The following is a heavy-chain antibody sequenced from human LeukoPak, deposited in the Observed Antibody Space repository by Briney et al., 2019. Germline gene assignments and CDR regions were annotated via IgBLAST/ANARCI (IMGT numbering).Heavy chain of an antibody. Sequence: PGGSLRLSCAASGFTFSSYGMNWVRQAPGKGLEWVSTITSGSGGRTYYADSVKGRFTISRDNSKNTLYLQMNSLRAGDTAVYYCAKRDTSGFYFMDVWGKGTTVTISS. CDR1: GFTFSSYG. CDR2: ITSGSGGRT. D-gene: IGHD3-22*01. V-gene: IGHV3-23*01. CDR3: AKRDTSGFYFMDV. J-gene: IGHJ6*03.